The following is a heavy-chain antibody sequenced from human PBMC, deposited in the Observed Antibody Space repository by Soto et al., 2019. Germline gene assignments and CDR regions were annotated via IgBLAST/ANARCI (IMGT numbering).Heavy chain of an antibody. J-gene: IGHJ4*02. CDR3: ARAFVTIFGVVTLAFDY. Sequence: ASVKVSCKASGYTFTSYDINWVRQATGQGLEWMGWMNPNSCNTGYAQKFQGRVTMTRNTSISTAYMELSSLRSEDTAVYYCARAFVTIFGVVTLAFDYWGQGTLVTVSS. CDR1: GYTFTSYD. D-gene: IGHD3-3*01. CDR2: MNPNSCNT. V-gene: IGHV1-8*01.